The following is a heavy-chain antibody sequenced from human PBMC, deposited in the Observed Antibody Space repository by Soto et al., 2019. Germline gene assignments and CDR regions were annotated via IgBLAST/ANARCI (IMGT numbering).Heavy chain of an antibody. D-gene: IGHD5-18*01. CDR3: ASARPIVDTAMVGGLDY. CDR1: GYTFTSYG. CDR2: ISAYNGNT. Sequence: QVQLVQSGAEVKKPGASVKVSCKASGYTFTSYGISWVRQAPGQGLEWMGWISAYNGNTNYAQKLQGRVTMTTDTSTSTAYMELRSLRSDDTAVYYCASARPIVDTAMVGGLDYWGQGTLFTVAS. V-gene: IGHV1-18*01. J-gene: IGHJ4*02.